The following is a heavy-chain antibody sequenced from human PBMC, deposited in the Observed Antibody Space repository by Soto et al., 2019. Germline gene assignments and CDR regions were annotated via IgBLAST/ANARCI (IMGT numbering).Heavy chain of an antibody. J-gene: IGHJ4*02. D-gene: IGHD5-18*01. Sequence: QVQLQQWGAGLLKPSETLSLTCAVYGGSFSGYYWSWIRQPPGKGLEWIGEINHSGSTNYNPSLKSRVTISVDTSKNQFPLKLSSVTAADTAVYYCARGRYTQPFDYWGQGTLVTVSS. V-gene: IGHV4-34*01. CDR2: INHSGST. CDR1: GGSFSGYY. CDR3: ARGRYTQPFDY.